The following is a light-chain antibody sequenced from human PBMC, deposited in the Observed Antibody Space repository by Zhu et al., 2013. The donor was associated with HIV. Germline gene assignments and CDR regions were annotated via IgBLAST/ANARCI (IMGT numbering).Light chain of an antibody. CDR3: QQYYTYPIT. CDR1: QGINTH. V-gene: IGKV1-9*01. Sequence: DIQMTQSPSLLSASVEDTVKITCRASQGINTHLAWYQQKPGKAPKLLISDASTLQRGVPSRFSGSGSGTDFALTISCLQSEDFATYYCQQYYTYPITFGQGTRLEIK. CDR2: DAS. J-gene: IGKJ5*01.